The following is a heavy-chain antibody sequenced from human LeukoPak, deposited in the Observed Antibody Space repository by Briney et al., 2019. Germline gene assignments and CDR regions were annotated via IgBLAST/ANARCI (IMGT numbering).Heavy chain of an antibody. Sequence: ASVKVSCTASGYTFTGYYIHWVRQAPGQGLEWMGWINPNINGTNYAQKFQGRVTMTGDRSISTAYMELSRLRSDDTAVYYCARGPSITMVRGGQWYYYMDVWGKGTTVTISS. D-gene: IGHD3-10*01. V-gene: IGHV1-2*02. CDR1: GYTFTGYY. CDR2: INPNINGT. J-gene: IGHJ6*03. CDR3: ARGPSITMVRGGQWYYYMDV.